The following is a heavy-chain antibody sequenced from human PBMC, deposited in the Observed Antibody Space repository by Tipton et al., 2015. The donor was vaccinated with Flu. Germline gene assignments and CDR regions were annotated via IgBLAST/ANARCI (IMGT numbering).Heavy chain of an antibody. CDR2: IYYSGST. Sequence: TLSLTCTVSGGSISSSSYYWGWIRQPPGKGLEWIGSIYYSGSTYYNPSLKSRVTISVDTSKNQFSLKLSSVTAADTAVYYCATKEVSYCSGGSCYSYYFDYWDQGTLVTVAS. D-gene: IGHD2-15*01. J-gene: IGHJ4*02. CDR1: GGSISSSSYY. CDR3: ATKEVSYCSGGSCYSYYFDY. V-gene: IGHV4-39*01.